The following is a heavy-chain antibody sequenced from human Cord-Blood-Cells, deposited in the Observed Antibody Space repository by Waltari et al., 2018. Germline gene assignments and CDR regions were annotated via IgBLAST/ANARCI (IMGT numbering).Heavy chain of an antibody. V-gene: IGHV3-30*04. CDR3: ARERKIDTVTDAFDI. D-gene: IGHD4-17*01. J-gene: IGHJ3*02. CDR1: GFTFSSNP. Sequence: QVQLVGSGGGVVQPGRSLRLSCAASGFTFSSNPMHGVRRAPGKGLGWVAVISYDGRNKDYADSVKGRFTISRDNSKNTLYLQMNSLRAEDTAVYYCARERKIDTVTDAFDIWGQGTMVTVSS. CDR2: ISYDGRNK.